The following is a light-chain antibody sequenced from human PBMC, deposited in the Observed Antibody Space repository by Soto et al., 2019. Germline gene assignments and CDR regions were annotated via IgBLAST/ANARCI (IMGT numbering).Light chain of an antibody. Sequence: QSVLTQPPSVSGSPGQSVTISCTGTSSDVGSYNRVSWYQQPPGTAPKLMIYEVSNQPSGVPDRFSGSKSGNTASLTISGLHAEDEADYYCSSYTSSTTWVFGGGTKLTVL. CDR3: SSYTSSTTWV. V-gene: IGLV2-18*02. CDR1: SSDVGSYNR. J-gene: IGLJ2*01. CDR2: EVS.